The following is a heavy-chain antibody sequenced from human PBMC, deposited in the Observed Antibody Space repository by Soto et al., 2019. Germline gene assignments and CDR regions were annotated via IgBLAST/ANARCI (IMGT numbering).Heavy chain of an antibody. Sequence: GASVKVSCTVSGYTLTELSMHWVRQAPGKGLEWMGGFDPEDGETIYAQKFQGRVTMTEDTSTDTAYMELSSLRSEDTAVYYCATGYCISTSCPYGDYYGMDVWGQGTTVTVSS. V-gene: IGHV1-24*01. J-gene: IGHJ6*02. CDR2: FDPEDGET. D-gene: IGHD2-2*01. CDR1: GYTLTELS. CDR3: ATGYCISTSCPYGDYYGMDV.